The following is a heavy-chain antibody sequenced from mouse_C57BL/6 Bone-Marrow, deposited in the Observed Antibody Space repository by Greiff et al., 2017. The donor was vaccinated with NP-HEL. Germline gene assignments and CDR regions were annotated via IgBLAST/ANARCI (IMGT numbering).Heavy chain of an antibody. CDR3: AREGITTVGATD. Sequence: QVQLQQSGAELVKPGASVKISCKASGYAFSSYWMNWVKQRPGKGLEWIGQIYPGDGDTNYNGKFKGKATLTADKSSSTAYMQLSSLTSEDSAVYFCAREGITTVGATDWGQGTTLTVSS. D-gene: IGHD1-1*01. V-gene: IGHV1-80*01. CDR2: IYPGDGDT. CDR1: GYAFSSYW. J-gene: IGHJ2*01.